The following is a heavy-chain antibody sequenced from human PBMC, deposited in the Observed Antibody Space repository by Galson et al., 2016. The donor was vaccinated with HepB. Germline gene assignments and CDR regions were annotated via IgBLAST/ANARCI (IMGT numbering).Heavy chain of an antibody. CDR3: ARAVWLPLSGMDV. D-gene: IGHD3-10*01. CDR2: IHDSGST. Sequence: ETLSLTCVVYGGSFSGYYWSWIRQPPGKGLEWIGEIHDSGSTNYNPSLKSRVTISGDTSKNQFSLKLSSVTAADTAVYYCARAVWLPLSGMDVWGQGTTVTVSS. V-gene: IGHV4-34*01. CDR1: GGSFSGYY. J-gene: IGHJ6*02.